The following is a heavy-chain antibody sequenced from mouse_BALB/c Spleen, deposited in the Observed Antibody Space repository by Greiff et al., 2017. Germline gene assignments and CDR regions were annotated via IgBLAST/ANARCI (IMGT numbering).Heavy chain of an antibody. CDR2: ISSGGGST. Sequence: EVHLVESGGGLVKPGGSLKLSCAASGFAFSSYDMSWVRQTPEKRLEWVAYISSGGGSTYYPDTVKGRFTISRDNAKNTLYLQMSSLKSEDTAMYYCARHDGNYAMDYWGQGTSVTVSS. V-gene: IGHV5-12-1*01. D-gene: IGHD1-1*01. J-gene: IGHJ4*01. CDR1: GFAFSSYD. CDR3: ARHDGNYAMDY.